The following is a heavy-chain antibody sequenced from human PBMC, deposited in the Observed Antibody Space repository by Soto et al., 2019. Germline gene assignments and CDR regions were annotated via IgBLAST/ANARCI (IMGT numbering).Heavy chain of an antibody. Sequence: GESLKISCKGSGYSFTSYWIGWVRQMPGKGLEWMGIIYPGDSDTRYSPSFQGQVTISADKSISTAYLQWSSLKASDTAMYYCARLTMVRGVSFLESPDYWGQGTLVTVSS. CDR1: GYSFTSYW. CDR2: IYPGDSDT. V-gene: IGHV5-51*01. J-gene: IGHJ4*02. CDR3: ARLTMVRGVSFLESPDY. D-gene: IGHD3-10*01.